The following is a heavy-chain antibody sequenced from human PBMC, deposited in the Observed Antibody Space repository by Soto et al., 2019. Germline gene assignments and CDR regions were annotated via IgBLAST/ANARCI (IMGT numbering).Heavy chain of an antibody. J-gene: IGHJ4*02. Sequence: SVKVSCKASGGTFSSYAISWVGQAPGQGLEWMGGIIPIFGTANYAQKFQGRVTITADESTSTAYMELSSLRSEDTAVYYCARLISIAEGLDYWGQGTLVTVSS. CDR1: GGTFSSYA. CDR2: IIPIFGTA. D-gene: IGHD6-6*01. CDR3: ARLISIAEGLDY. V-gene: IGHV1-69*13.